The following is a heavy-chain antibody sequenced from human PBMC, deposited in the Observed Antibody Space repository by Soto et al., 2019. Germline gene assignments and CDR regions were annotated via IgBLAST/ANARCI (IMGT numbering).Heavy chain of an antibody. CDR3: AKGRAPSGWYPPYYYGMDV. Sequence: EVQLLESGGGLVQPGGSLRLSCAASGFTFSSYAMSWVRQAPGKGLECVSTISGSGGNTYYADSVRGRFTISRDNSKNTLYLQINCLRAEDTAVYYCAKGRAPSGWYPPYYYGMDVWGQGTTVTVSS. V-gene: IGHV3-23*01. D-gene: IGHD6-19*01. J-gene: IGHJ6*02. CDR1: GFTFSSYA. CDR2: ISGSGGNT.